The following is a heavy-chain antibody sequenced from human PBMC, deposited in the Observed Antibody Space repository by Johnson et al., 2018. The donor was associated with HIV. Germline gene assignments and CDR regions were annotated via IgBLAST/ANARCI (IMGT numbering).Heavy chain of an antibody. CDR2: RSYDGSNK. CDR1: GFTFSSYA. CDR3: ATALGYDAFDI. V-gene: IGHV3-30*04. Sequence: QVQLVESGGGVVQPGRSLRLSCAASGFTFSSYAMHWVRQAPGKGLEWVAVRSYDGSNKYYADSVKGRFTISRDNSKNTLYLQMNSLRAEDTAVYYCATALGYDAFDIWGQGTMVTVSS. J-gene: IGHJ3*02. D-gene: IGHD6-13*01.